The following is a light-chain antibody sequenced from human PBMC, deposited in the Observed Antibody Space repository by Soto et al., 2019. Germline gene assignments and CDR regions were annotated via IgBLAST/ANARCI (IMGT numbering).Light chain of an antibody. CDR1: QSVSSRY. V-gene: IGKV3-20*01. J-gene: IGKJ5*01. Sequence: EIVLTQSPGTLSLSPGERATLSCRASQSVSSRYLTWYQQKPGQAPRLLIYGASSRATGIPDRFSGSGSGTDFTLPISRLEPEDVAVCSCQQYGGEPPITFGQGTRLEIK. CDR2: GAS. CDR3: QQYGGEPPIT.